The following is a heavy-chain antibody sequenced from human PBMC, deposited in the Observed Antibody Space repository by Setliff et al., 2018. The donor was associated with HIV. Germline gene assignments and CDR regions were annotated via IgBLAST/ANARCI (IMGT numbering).Heavy chain of an antibody. CDR3: AREDMSHWSGFLYESSWFDP. CDR2: TYTNGRL. J-gene: IGHJ5*02. CDR1: GASITSGSFY. V-gene: IGHV4-61*09. D-gene: IGHD3-3*01. Sequence: PSETLSLTCSVSGASITSGSFYWTWIRKRAGKGLEWIGHTYTNGRLNYNPSLQSSVAISMDTSRNRFSLTLSSVTAADTALYFCAREDMSHWSGFLYESSWFDPWGRGILVTVSS.